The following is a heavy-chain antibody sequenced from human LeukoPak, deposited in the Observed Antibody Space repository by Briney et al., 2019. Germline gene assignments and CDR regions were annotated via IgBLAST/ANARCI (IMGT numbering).Heavy chain of an antibody. Sequence: PSETLSLTCTVSGGSISSYYWSWIRQPPGKGLEWIGYIYYSGSTNYNPSLKGRVTISVDTSKNQFSLKLSSVTAADTAVYYCARHNYGDTALWIDYWGQGTLVTVSS. V-gene: IGHV4-59*08. D-gene: IGHD5-18*01. CDR2: IYYSGST. CDR1: GGSISSYY. J-gene: IGHJ4*02. CDR3: ARHNYGDTALWIDY.